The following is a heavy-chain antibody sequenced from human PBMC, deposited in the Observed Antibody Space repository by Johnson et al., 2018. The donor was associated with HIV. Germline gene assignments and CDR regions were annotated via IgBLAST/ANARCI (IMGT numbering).Heavy chain of an antibody. D-gene: IGHD4-17*01. CDR1: GFSFTDAW. CDR3: TTAFQIMVTTGAFDI. Sequence: VQLVESGGGLVQPGGSLRLSCAASGFSFTDAWMNWVRQAPGKGLEWVGRIKSKSDGGTTDYAAPVRGRFAISRKDSKNTVYLKRNSLKTEDTAVYYCTTAFQIMVTTGAFDIWGQGTMVTVSS. V-gene: IGHV3-15*01. CDR2: IKSKSDGGTT. J-gene: IGHJ3*02.